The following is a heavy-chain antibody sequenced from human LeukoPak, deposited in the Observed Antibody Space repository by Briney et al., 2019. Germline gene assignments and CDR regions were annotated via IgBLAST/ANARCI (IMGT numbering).Heavy chain of an antibody. CDR3: AKTRERYNWNYVKDY. CDR2: ISGSGGST. J-gene: IGHJ4*02. CDR1: GFTFSSYA. Sequence: GGSLRLSCAASGFTFSSYAMSWVRQAPGKGLEWVSAISGSGGSTYYADSVKGRFTISRDNSKNTLYLQMNSLRAEETAVYYCAKTRERYNWNYVKDYWGQGTLVTVSS. D-gene: IGHD1-7*01. V-gene: IGHV3-23*01.